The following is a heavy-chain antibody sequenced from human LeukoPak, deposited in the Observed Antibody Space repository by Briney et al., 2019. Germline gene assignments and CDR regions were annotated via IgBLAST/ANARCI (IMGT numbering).Heavy chain of an antibody. D-gene: IGHD6-13*01. J-gene: IGHJ4*02. CDR2: ISYDGSNK. CDR1: GFTFSSYG. V-gene: IGHV3-30*18. CDR3: VKDSGGYSSSSFGS. Sequence: PGGSLRLSCAASGFTFSSYGMHWVRQAPGKGLEWVAVISYDGSNKYYADSVKGRFTISRDNSKNTLYLQMNSLRAEDTAVYYCVKDSGGYSSSSFGSWGQGTLVTVSS.